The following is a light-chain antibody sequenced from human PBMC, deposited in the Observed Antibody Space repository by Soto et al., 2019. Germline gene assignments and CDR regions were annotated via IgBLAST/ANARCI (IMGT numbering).Light chain of an antibody. J-gene: IGKJ2*01. CDR3: QNYNSAPLYT. V-gene: IGKV1-27*01. CDR1: QGIGDY. CDR2: AAS. Sequence: DIQMTQSPSSLSASVGDRVTITCRASQGIGDYLAWYQQKPGKGPKLLIYAASTLQSGVPSRFSGSGSGTDFTLTISSLQPEDVATYYCQNYNSAPLYTFSQGTKLEIK.